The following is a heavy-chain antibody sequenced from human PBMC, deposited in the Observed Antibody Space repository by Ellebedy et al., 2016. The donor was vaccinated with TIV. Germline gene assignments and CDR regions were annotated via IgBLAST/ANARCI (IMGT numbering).Heavy chain of an antibody. J-gene: IGHJ5*02. CDR2: ISGGGGST. Sequence: GGSLRLSXAASGFPFSSYWMSWVRQAPGKGLEWVSAISGGGGSTYYADSVKGRFTISRDNSKNTLYLQMNSLRAEDTAVYYCAKGFRGGVRVNWFDPWGQGTLVTVSS. D-gene: IGHD2-8*02. CDR3: AKGFRGGVRVNWFDP. CDR1: GFPFSSYW. V-gene: IGHV3-23*01.